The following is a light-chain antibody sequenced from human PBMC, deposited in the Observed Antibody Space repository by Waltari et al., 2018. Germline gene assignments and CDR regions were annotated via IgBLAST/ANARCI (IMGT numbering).Light chain of an antibody. J-gene: IGKJ1*01. Sequence: DIQMTQSPSSLSASVGDRVTITCRASQSISSYLNWYQQKPGKAPNLLIYAASSLKSGVPSRFSGSGSGTDFTLPISSLQPEDFATYYCQQSYSTPWTFGQGTKVEIK. CDR1: QSISSY. CDR2: AAS. CDR3: QQSYSTPWT. V-gene: IGKV1-39*01.